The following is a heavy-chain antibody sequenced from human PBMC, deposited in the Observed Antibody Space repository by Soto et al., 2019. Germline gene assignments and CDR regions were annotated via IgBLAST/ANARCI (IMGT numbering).Heavy chain of an antibody. CDR3: ARDPYYYGTLGGGMDV. V-gene: IGHV3-21*01. D-gene: IGHD3-10*01. Sequence: EVQLVESGGGLVKPGGSLRLSCAASGFTFSSYSMNWVRQAPGKGLEWVSSISSSSSYIYYADSVKGRFTISRDNAKNSLYLQMNSLRAEDTAVYYWARDPYYYGTLGGGMDVWGQGTTVTVSS. CDR2: ISSSSSYI. J-gene: IGHJ6*02. CDR1: GFTFSSYS.